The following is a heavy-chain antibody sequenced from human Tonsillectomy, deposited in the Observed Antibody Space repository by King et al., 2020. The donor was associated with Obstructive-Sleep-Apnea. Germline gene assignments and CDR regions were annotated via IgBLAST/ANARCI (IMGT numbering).Heavy chain of an antibody. V-gene: IGHV3-23*04. CDR2: TIEGSDYT. D-gene: IGHD6-13*01. CDR1: GFSFSNSA. J-gene: IGHJ4*02. Sequence: DVQLVESGGGLVQPGGSLRLSCAASGFSFSNSAVTWVRQGPGKGLEWISLTIEGSDYTFYADSVKGRFTVSRDNSKNTLYLQLNSLRADDSAEYFCATLLADPRASAGIFDNWGRGTLVTVSS. CDR3: ATLLADPRASAGIFDN.